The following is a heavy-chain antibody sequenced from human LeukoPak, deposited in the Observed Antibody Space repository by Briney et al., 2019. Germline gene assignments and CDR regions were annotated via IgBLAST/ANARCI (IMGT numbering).Heavy chain of an antibody. CDR2: SNTDGSTT. CDR1: GFMFNTYW. V-gene: IGHV3-74*01. D-gene: IGHD4-11*01. Sequence: GGSLRPSCAASGFMFNTYWMHWVRQAPGKGLMWVSRSNTDGSTTNYADSVKGRFTISRDNAKNTLYLQMNSLRAEDTAVYYCARGGDYTNAFDYWGQGTLVTVSS. J-gene: IGHJ4*02. CDR3: ARGGDYTNAFDY.